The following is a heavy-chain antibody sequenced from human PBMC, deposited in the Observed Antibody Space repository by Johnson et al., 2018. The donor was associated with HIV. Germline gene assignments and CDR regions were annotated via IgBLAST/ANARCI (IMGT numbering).Heavy chain of an antibody. J-gene: IGHJ3*02. CDR1: GFTFSSYG. CDR3: AKGGQWELLAAFDI. CDR2: ISYDGSNK. Sequence: VQLVESGGGVVQPGRSLRLSCAASGFTFSSYGMHWVRQAPGKGLEWVAVISYDGSNKYYVDSVKARFPISRDNSKNTLYLQMNSLRAEDTAVYCCAKGGQWELLAAFDIWGQGTMVTVSS. D-gene: IGHD1-26*01. V-gene: IGHV3-30*18.